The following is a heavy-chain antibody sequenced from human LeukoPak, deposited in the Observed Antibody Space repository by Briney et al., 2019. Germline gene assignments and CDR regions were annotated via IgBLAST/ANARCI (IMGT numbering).Heavy chain of an antibody. CDR1: GYTSTGYY. Sequence: VSVKVSGKASGYTSTGYYMHWVRQAPGQGLEWMGWINPNSGGTNYAQKFQGRVTMTRDTSISTAYMELSRLRSDDTAVYYCARDPSDSSGWTLFDYWGQGTLVTVSS. CDR2: INPNSGGT. CDR3: ARDPSDSSGWTLFDY. V-gene: IGHV1-2*02. J-gene: IGHJ4*02. D-gene: IGHD6-19*01.